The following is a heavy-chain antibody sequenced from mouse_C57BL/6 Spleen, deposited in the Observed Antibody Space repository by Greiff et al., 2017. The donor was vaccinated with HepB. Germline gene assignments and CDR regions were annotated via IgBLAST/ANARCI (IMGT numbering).Heavy chain of an antibody. V-gene: IGHV3-6*01. J-gene: IGHJ4*01. CDR2: ISYDGSN. Sequence: EVHLVESGPGLVKPSQSLSLTCSVTGYSITSGYYWNWIRQFPGNKLEWMGYISYDGSNNYNPSLKNRISITRDTSKNQFFLKLNSVTTEDTATYYCARWATTVVATGRDYAMDYWGQGTSVTVSS. D-gene: IGHD1-1*01. CDR3: ARWATTVVATGRDYAMDY. CDR1: GYSITSGYY.